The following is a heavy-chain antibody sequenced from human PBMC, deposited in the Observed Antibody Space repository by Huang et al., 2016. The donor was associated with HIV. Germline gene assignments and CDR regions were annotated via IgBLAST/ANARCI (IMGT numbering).Heavy chain of an antibody. J-gene: IGHJ4*02. CDR1: GCSISTHY. D-gene: IGHD3-3*01. Sequence: QVQLQESGPGLVKPSETLSLICTVSGCSISTHYWSWIRQPPGKGLEWIGSIDYRGSTNYSPDLKSRVTILLDTSKNQFSLRVNSVTAADTAMYYCARDHHDFWRGYRRMYFFDHWGQGTLVTVSS. CDR2: IDYRGST. CDR3: ARDHHDFWRGYRRMYFFDH. V-gene: IGHV4-59*11.